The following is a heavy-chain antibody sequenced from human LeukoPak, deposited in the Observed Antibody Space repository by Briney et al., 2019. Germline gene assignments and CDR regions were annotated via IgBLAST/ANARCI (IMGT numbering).Heavy chain of an antibody. J-gene: IGHJ4*02. CDR3: ARDPHGFVATISPLDY. V-gene: IGHV3-30*03. D-gene: IGHD5-12*01. CDR1: GFTFSSYG. Sequence: GGSLRLSCAASGFTFSSYGMHWVRQAPGKGLEWVAVISYDGSNKYYADSVKGRFTISRDNSRNTLYLQMNSLRAEDTAVYYCARDPHGFVATISPLDYWGQGTLVTVSS. CDR2: ISYDGSNK.